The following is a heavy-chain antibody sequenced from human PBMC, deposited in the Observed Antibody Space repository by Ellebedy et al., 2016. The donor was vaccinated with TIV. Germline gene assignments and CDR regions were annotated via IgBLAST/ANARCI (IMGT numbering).Heavy chain of an antibody. CDR1: GYTFTSYD. V-gene: IGHV1-8*01. D-gene: IGHD3-9*01. CDR2: MNPNSGNT. J-gene: IGHJ6*02. Sequence: ASVKVSCXASGYTFTSYDINWVRQATGQGLEWMGWMNPNSGNTGYAQKFQGRVTMTRNTSISTAYMELSSLRSEDTAVYYCARSGLRYFDWLGRVGTKYGMDVWGQGTTVTVSS. CDR3: ARSGLRYFDWLGRVGTKYGMDV.